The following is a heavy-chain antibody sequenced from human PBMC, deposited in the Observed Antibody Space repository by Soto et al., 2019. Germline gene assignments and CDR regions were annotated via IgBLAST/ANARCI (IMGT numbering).Heavy chain of an antibody. CDR3: ARADYGDYYFDY. D-gene: IGHD4-17*01. CDR2: INHSGST. CDR1: GGSFSGYY. Sequence: SETLSLTCAVYGGSFSGYYWSWIRQPPGKGLEWIGEINHSGSTNYNPSLKSRVTISVDTSKNQFSLKLSSVTAAATAVYYCARADYGDYYFDYWGQGTLVTVSS. V-gene: IGHV4-34*01. J-gene: IGHJ4*02.